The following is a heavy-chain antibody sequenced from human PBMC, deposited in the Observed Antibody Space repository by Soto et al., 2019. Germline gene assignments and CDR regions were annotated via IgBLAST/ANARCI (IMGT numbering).Heavy chain of an antibody. J-gene: IGHJ3*02. V-gene: IGHV3-21*01. CDR3: ARGVTANWALDAFDI. Sequence: GGSLRLSCAASIFTFNTYNMNWVRQAPGKGLEWVSSISSRSSYIYYVDSVKGRFTISRDNANNSLYLQMNSLRVEDTAVYYCARGVTANWALDAFDIWGQGTMVTVS. CDR2: ISSRSSYI. D-gene: IGHD1-1*01. CDR1: IFTFNTYN.